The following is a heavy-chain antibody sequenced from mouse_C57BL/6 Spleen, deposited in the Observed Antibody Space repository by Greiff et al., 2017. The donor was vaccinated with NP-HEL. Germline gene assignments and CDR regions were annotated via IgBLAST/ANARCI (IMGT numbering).Heavy chain of an antibody. CDR1: GYAFTNYL. D-gene: IGHD2-3*01. V-gene: IGHV1-54*01. Sequence: VQLQESGAELVRPGTSVKVSCKASGYAFTNYLIEWVKQRPGQGLEWIGVINPGSGGTNYNEKFKGKATLTADKSSSTAYMQLSSLTSEDSAVYFCARYDGLSYAMDYWGQGTSVTVSS. J-gene: IGHJ4*01. CDR2: INPGSGGT. CDR3: ARYDGLSYAMDY.